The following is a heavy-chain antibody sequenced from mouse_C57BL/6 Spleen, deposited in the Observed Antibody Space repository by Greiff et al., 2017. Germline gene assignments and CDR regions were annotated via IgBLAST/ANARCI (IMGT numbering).Heavy chain of an antibody. V-gene: IGHV1-26*01. J-gene: IGHJ4*01. Sequence: EVQLQQSGPELVKPGASVKISCKASGYTFTDYYMNWVKQSHGKSLEWIGDINPNSGGTSYNQKFKGKATLTVDKSSSTAYMELRSLTSEDSAVYYCARRVGDYWGQGTSVTVSS. CDR1: GYTFTDYY. CDR2: INPNSGGT. CDR3: ARRVGDY.